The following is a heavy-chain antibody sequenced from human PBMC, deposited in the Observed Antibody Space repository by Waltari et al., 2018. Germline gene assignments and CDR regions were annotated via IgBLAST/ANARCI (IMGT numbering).Heavy chain of an antibody. CDR2: IIPIFGTA. V-gene: IGHV1-69*01. CDR1: GGTFSSYA. CDR3: ASEGSSGYFGTYYFDY. D-gene: IGHD3-22*01. J-gene: IGHJ4*02. Sequence: QVQLVQSGGEVKKPGTSVKVSCKASGGTFSSYAISWVRQAPGQGLEWMGGIIPIFGTANYAQKFRGRVTITADESTSTAYMELSSLRSEDTAVYYCASEGSSGYFGTYYFDYWGQGTLVTVSS.